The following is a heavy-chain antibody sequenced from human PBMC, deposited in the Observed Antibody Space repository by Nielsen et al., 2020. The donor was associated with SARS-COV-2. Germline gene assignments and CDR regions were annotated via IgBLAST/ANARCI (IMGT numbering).Heavy chain of an antibody. CDR3: ARAISQQPTAAFFDY. CDR2: INPNSGGT. Sequence: ASVKVSCKASGYTFTGYYMHWVRQAPGQGLEWMGWINPNSGGTNYAQKFQGWVTMTRDTSISTAYMELSRLRSDDTAVYYCARAISQQPTAAFFDYWGQGTLVTVSS. CDR1: GYTFTGYY. V-gene: IGHV1-2*04. D-gene: IGHD3-3*02. J-gene: IGHJ4*02.